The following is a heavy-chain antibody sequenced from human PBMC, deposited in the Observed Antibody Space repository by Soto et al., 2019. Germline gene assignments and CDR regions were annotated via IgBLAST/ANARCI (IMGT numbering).Heavy chain of an antibody. CDR3: VLLGVFDH. CDR1: GYTFTSYN. J-gene: IGHJ4*02. Sequence: ASVKVSCKASGYTFTSYNINWVRQAPGQGLEWVAGSNSNSGNSDHAQKFQGRLTVTRDTSISTAYMELSSLRSDDTAVYYCVLLGVFDHWGPGXLVTVYS. D-gene: IGHD3-3*01. V-gene: IGHV1-8*01. CDR2: SNSNSGNS.